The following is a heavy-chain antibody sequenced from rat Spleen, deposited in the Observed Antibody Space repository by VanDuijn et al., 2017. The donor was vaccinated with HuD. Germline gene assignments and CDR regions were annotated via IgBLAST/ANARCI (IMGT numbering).Heavy chain of an antibody. J-gene: IGHJ3*01. V-gene: IGHV5S23*01. CDR1: GFTFSNYD. D-gene: IGHD1-1*01. CDR2: ISTGGGNT. CDR3: AKDLDYSGDNWFAY. Sequence: EVHLVESGGGLVQPGRSLKLSCAASGFTFSNYDMAWVRQAPTKGLEWVASISTGGGNTYYRDSVKGRFTISRDNSKSTLYLQMESLRSEDTATYYCAKDLDYSGDNWFAYWGQGTLVTVSS.